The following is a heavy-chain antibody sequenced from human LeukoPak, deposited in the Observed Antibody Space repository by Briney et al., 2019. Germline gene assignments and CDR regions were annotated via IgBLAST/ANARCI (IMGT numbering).Heavy chain of an antibody. CDR2: IYYSGST. CDR3: ARGGWYEDY. Sequence: SETLSLTCTVSGGSISSHYWSWIRQPPGKGLEWIGYIYYSGSTNYNASLKSRVTMSVDTSKNQFSLKLRSVTAADTAVYYCARGGWYEDYWGQGTLVTVSS. D-gene: IGHD6-19*01. V-gene: IGHV4-59*11. CDR1: GGSISSHY. J-gene: IGHJ4*02.